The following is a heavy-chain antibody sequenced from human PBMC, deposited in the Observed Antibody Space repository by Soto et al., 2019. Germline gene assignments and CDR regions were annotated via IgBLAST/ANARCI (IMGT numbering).Heavy chain of an antibody. CDR3: ARSSGGNFGIIIEGSNWFDP. V-gene: IGHV1-46*01. CDR1: GDTFTSYY. Sequence: QVRLVQSGAEVRRPGASVKVSCKAPGDTFTSYYLNWVSQAPGQGLEWMGVINPHGGSTKYAQKFQGRVTMTRDTSRSTVYMELRSLRSDDTAIYYCARSSGGNFGIIIEGSNWFDPWGQGTLVTVSS. D-gene: IGHD3-3*01. J-gene: IGHJ5*02. CDR2: INPHGGST.